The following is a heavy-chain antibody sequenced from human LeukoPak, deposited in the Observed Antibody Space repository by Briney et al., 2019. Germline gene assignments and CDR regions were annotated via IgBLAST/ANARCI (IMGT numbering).Heavy chain of an antibody. D-gene: IGHD4-23*01. J-gene: IGHJ4*02. CDR2: IYSGGST. V-gene: IGHV3-53*01. CDR3: ARDPYGGNYLDY. Sequence: GGSLRLSCAASGFTFSSYAMNWVRQAPGKGLEWVSVIYSGGSTYYADSVKGRFTISRDNSKNTLYLQMNSLRAEDTAVYYCARDPYGGNYLDYWGQGTLVTVSS. CDR1: GFTFSSYA.